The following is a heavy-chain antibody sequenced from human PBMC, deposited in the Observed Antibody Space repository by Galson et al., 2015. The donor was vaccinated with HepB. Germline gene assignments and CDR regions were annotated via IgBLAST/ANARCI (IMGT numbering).Heavy chain of an antibody. CDR3: AKPQGTTVTTYYYFDY. D-gene: IGHD4-17*01. CDR2: IRYDGSNK. CDR1: GFTFSSYG. J-gene: IGHJ4*02. V-gene: IGHV3-30*02. Sequence: SLRLSCAASGFTFSSYGMHWVRQAPGKGLEWVAFIRYDGSNKYYADSVKGRFTISRDNSKNTLYLQMNSLRAEDTAVYYCAKPQGTTVTTYYYFDYWGQGTLVTVSS.